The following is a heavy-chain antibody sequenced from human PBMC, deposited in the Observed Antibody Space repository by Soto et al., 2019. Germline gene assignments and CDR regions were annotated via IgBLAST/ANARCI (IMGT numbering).Heavy chain of an antibody. CDR1: GGTFSSYT. V-gene: IGHV1-69*02. CDR2: IIPILGIA. D-gene: IGHD4-17*01. J-gene: IGHJ4*02. Sequence: PVKVSCKASGGTFSSYTMSWVRQAPGQGPEWMRRIIPILGIAHYAQNFQGRVTITAEQSTSTAYRELSSLRSEGTSVSYCAGGGLFTVALDHWGRGTLVTVGS. CDR3: AGGGLFTVALDH.